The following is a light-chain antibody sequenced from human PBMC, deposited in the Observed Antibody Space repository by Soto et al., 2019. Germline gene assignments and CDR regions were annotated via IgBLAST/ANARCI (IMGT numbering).Light chain of an antibody. CDR2: GAS. Sequence: EIVFTQSPGTVSLSPGERATLSCRASQSVSSSDLAWYQQKPGQAPRLLISGASGRATGIPDRFSASGSGTDFTLTISRLEPEDSAVFYCHLYGASPPTFGQGTKVDI. V-gene: IGKV3-20*01. CDR1: QSVSSSD. CDR3: HLYGASPPT. J-gene: IGKJ1*01.